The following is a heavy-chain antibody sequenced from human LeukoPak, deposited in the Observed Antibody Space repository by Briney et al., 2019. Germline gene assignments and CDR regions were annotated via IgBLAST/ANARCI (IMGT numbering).Heavy chain of an antibody. CDR1: GFTFSNAW. J-gene: IGHJ4*02. Sequence: GGPLRLSCAASGFTFSNAWMNWVRQAPGKGLEWVGRIKSKTDGGTTDYAAPVKGRFTISRDDSKNTLYLQMNSLKTEDTAVYYCTTAYYSGWYPDYWGQGTLVTVSS. CDR3: TTAYYSGWYPDY. D-gene: IGHD6-19*01. CDR2: IKSKTDGGTT. V-gene: IGHV3-15*07.